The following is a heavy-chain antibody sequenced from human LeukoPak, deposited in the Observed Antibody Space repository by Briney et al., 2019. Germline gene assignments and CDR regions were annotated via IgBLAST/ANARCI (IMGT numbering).Heavy chain of an antibody. V-gene: IGHV4-59*12. CDR2: IYYSGST. Sequence: SETLSLTCTVSGGSISSYYWSWIRQPPGKGLEWMGYIYYSGSTNYNPSLKSRVTIPVDTSKNQFSLKLSSVTAADTAVYYCARGNLYYYDSSGYYFKFDYWGQGTLVTVSS. D-gene: IGHD3-22*01. CDR1: GGSISSYY. CDR3: ARGNLYYYDSSGYYFKFDY. J-gene: IGHJ4*02.